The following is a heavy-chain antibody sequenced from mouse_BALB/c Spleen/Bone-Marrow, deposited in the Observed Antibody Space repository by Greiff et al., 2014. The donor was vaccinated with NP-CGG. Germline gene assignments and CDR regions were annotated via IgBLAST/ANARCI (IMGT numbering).Heavy chain of an antibody. D-gene: IGHD2-4*01. CDR2: INFSGST. J-gene: IGHJ4*01. Sequence: VQLKDSGPSLVKPSQTLSLTCSVTGDSITSGYWNWIRKFPANKLEYMGYINFSGSTYYNPSLESRISITRDTSKNQYYLHLNSVTTEDTATYYCASGGPTMITYYAMDYWGQGTSVTVSS. CDR1: GDSITSGY. V-gene: IGHV3-8*02. CDR3: ASGGPTMITYYAMDY.